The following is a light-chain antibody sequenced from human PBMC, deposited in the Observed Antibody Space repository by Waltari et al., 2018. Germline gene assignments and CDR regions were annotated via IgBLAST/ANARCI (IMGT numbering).Light chain of an antibody. J-gene: IGKJ4*01. V-gene: IGKV3-11*01. CDR3: QQYGTLPLT. CDR2: DVS. CDR1: QSVSSS. Sequence: EIVLTPSPATLPLSPGARVTLSCRASQSVSSSLVWYQQKPGQAPRLLFHDVSNRATGIPARFSVSGSGTDFTLNIRSLEPEDFAVYFCQQYGTLPLTFGGGT.